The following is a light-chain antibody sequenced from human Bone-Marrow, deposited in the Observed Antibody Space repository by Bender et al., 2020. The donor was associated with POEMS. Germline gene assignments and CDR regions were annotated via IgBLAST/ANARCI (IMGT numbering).Light chain of an antibody. CDR2: RDN. V-gene: IGLV3-1*01. CDR3: QAWDTYSVI. CDR1: NLGDKY. J-gene: IGLJ2*01. Sequence: SYELTQSPSVSVSPGQSATITCSGDNLGDKYASWYQQMPGQSPVLVIYRDNQRPSGIPERFSGSNSGNTATLTISGTQATDEGDYYCQAWDTYSVIFGGGTKLTVL.